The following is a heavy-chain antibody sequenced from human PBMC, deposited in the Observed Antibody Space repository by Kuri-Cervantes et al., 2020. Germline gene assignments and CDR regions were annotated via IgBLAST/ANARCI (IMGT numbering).Heavy chain of an antibody. D-gene: IGHD3-10*01. CDR3: ARDWTLLWFGELLSTPYYYYGMDV. Sequence: GESLKISCAASGFTFSSYAMHWVRQAPGKGLEWVAVISYDGSNKYYADSVKGRFTISRDNSKNTLYLQMNSLRAEDTAVYYCARDWTLLWFGELLSTPYYYYGMDVWGQGTTVTVSS. J-gene: IGHJ6*02. CDR2: ISYDGSNK. V-gene: IGHV3-30-3*01. CDR1: GFTFSSYA.